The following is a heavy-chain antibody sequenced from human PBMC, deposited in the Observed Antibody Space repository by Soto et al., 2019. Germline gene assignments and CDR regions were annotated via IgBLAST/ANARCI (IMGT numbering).Heavy chain of an antibody. CDR2: IIPIFGTA. J-gene: IGHJ6*02. D-gene: IGHD5-12*01. Sequence: QVQLVQSGAEVKKPGSSVKVSCKASGGTFSSYAISWVRQAPGQGLEWMGGIIPIFGTANYAQKFQGRVTITADKSTSTAYIELSRLRSEDTAVYYCARDQIWEGYSGYDPYYYYGMDVWGQGTTVTVSS. V-gene: IGHV1-69*06. CDR3: ARDQIWEGYSGYDPYYYYGMDV. CDR1: GGTFSSYA.